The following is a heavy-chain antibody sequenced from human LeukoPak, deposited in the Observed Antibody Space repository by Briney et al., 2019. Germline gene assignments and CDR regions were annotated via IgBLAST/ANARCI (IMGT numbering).Heavy chain of an antibody. V-gene: IGHV4-59*01. CDR2: IYYSGST. J-gene: IGHJ3*02. CDR1: GGSISSYY. D-gene: IGHD3-3*01. Sequence: SETLSLTCTVSGGSISSYYWSWIRQPPGKGLEWIGYIYYSGSTNYNPSLKSRATISVDTSKNQFSLRLSSVTAADTAVYYCARVPYDFWSGYPAFDIWGQGTMVTVSS. CDR3: ARVPYDFWSGYPAFDI.